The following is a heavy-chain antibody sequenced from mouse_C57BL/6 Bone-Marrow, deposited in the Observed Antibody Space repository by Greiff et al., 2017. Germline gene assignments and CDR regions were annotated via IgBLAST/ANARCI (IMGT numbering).Heavy chain of an antibody. CDR3: ASRYSNYAMDY. CDR2: IYPRSGNT. D-gene: IGHD2-5*01. J-gene: IGHJ4*01. V-gene: IGHV1-81*01. CDR1: GYTFTSYG. Sequence: QVQLQQSGAELARPGASVKLSCKASGYTFTSYGISWVKQRTGQGLEWIGEIYPRSGNTYYNEKFKGKATLTADKSSSTAYMELRSLTSEDAAVYFCASRYSNYAMDYWGQGTSVTVSS.